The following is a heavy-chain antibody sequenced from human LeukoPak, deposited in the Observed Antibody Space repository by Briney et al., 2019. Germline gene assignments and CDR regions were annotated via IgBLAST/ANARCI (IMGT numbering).Heavy chain of an antibody. CDR1: TFTFSSYS. CDR3: AKDGRYSSGWYGVCDY. D-gene: IGHD6-19*01. CDR2: ISSGSSFI. J-gene: IGHJ4*02. Sequence: GGSLRLSCAASTFTFSSYSMSWVRQAPGKGLEWVSSISSGSSFIYYADSVKGRFTISRDNSKNTLYLQMNSLRAEDTAVYYCAKDGRYSSGWYGVCDYWGQGTLVTVSS. V-gene: IGHV3-21*01.